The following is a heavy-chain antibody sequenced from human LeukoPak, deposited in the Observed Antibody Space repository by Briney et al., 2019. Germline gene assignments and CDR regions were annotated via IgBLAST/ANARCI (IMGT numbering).Heavy chain of an antibody. CDR3: ARDRPVTGANWFDP. V-gene: IGHV4-34*01. Sequence: PSETLSLTCAVYDGSFSGYSWSWMRQPPGKGLEWIGEINHSGSTNYNPSLKSRVTISLDTPKNQFSLKLSSVTAADTAVYYCARDRPVTGANWFDPWGQGALVTVSS. CDR2: INHSGST. J-gene: IGHJ5*02. CDR1: DGSFSGYS. D-gene: IGHD4-11*01.